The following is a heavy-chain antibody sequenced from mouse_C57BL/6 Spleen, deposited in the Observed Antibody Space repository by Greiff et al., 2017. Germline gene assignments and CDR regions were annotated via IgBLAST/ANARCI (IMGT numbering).Heavy chain of an antibody. D-gene: IGHD1-1*01. V-gene: IGHV1-26*01. CDR3: ARAITTVVAGVPFAY. CDR1: GYTFTDYY. Sequence: EVQLQQSGPELVKPGASVKISCKASGYTFTDYYMNWVKQSHGKSLEWIGDINPNNGGTSYKQKFKGKATLTVDKSSSTAYMELRSLTSEDSAVYYCARAITTVVAGVPFAYWGQGTLVTVSA. CDR2: INPNNGGT. J-gene: IGHJ3*01.